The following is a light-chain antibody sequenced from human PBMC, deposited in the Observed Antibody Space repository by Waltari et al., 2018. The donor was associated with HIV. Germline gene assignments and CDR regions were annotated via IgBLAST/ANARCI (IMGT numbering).Light chain of an antibody. Sequence: QSVLTQPPSVSGAPGPRVTIPCTGSSSNIRAGYHVHWYQQLPGTAPKLLIYGSSNRPSGVPDRFSGSKSGTSASLAITGLQAEDEADYYCQSHDSSLSGYVFGTGTKVTVL. CDR2: GSS. CDR1: SSNIRAGYH. J-gene: IGLJ1*01. V-gene: IGLV1-40*01. CDR3: QSHDSSLSGYV.